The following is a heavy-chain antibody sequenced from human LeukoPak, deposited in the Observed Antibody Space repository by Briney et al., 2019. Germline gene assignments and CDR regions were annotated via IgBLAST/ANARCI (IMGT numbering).Heavy chain of an antibody. J-gene: IGHJ4*02. D-gene: IGHD1-26*01. V-gene: IGHV3-7*01. CDR2: IKGDESAR. CDR1: GFTFSSYW. Sequence: PGGSLRLSCAASGFTFSSYWMAWGRQAPGKGLEWVANIKGDESARHQADSVKGRFTISRDNTRNYLYLQMTNLRGDAKAVYYCARDVVGSLDYWGQGTLVTVSS. CDR3: ARDVVGSLDY.